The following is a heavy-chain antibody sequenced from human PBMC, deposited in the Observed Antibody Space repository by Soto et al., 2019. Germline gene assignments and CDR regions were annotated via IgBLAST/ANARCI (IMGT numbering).Heavy chain of an antibody. CDR2: ISSGSSYI. J-gene: IGHJ6*02. CDR1: GFTFSSYS. D-gene: IGHD3-16*01. V-gene: IGHV3-21*01. Sequence: EVQLVESGGGLVKPGGSLRLSCAASGFTFSSYSMNWVRQAPGKGLEWVSSISSGSSYIYYADSVRGRFTISIDNAKNSLYLQMNSLRAEDTAVYYCARDWGYYYYYGMDVWGQGTTVTVSS. CDR3: ARDWGYYYYYGMDV.